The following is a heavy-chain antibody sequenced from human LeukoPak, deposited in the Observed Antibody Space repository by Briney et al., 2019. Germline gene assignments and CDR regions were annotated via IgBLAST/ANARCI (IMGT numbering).Heavy chain of an antibody. CDR3: TRDLRGTMAYFDY. D-gene: IGHD3-10*01. CDR1: GYTFTSYG. CDR2: INAYSGDR. V-gene: IGHV1-18*01. J-gene: IGHJ4*02. Sequence: GASVKVSCKASGYTFTSYGISWVRQAPGQGLEWMGWINAYSGDRNYAPKLQDRVTVTTDTSTSTAYMELRSLRSDDTALYYCTRDLRGTMAYFDYWGQGSLVTVSS.